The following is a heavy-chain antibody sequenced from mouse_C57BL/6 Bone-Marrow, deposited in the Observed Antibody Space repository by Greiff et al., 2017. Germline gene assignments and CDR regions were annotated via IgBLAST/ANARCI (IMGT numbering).Heavy chain of an antibody. CDR2: ISSGGSYT. V-gene: IGHV5-6*02. D-gene: IGHD1-1*01. Sequence: EVMLVESGGDLVKPGGSLKLSCAASGFTFSSYGMSWVRQTPDKRLEWVATISSGGSYTYYPDSVKGRFTISRDNAKNTLYLQMSSLKSEDTAMYYCARGLYGSSFDYWGQGTTLTVSS. CDR1: GFTFSSYG. J-gene: IGHJ2*01. CDR3: ARGLYGSSFDY.